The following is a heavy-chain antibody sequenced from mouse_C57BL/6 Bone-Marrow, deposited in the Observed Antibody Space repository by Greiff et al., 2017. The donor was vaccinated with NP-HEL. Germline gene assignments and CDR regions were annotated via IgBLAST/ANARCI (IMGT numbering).Heavy chain of an antibody. CDR3: ARDYIFDY. J-gene: IGHJ2*01. Sequence: EVKLMESEGGLVQPGSSMKLSCTASGFTFSDYYMAWVRQVPEKGLEWVANINYDGSSTYYLDSLKSRFIISRDNAKNILYLQMSSLKSEDTATYYCARDYIFDYWGQGTTLTVSS. CDR2: INYDGSST. V-gene: IGHV5-16*01. CDR1: GFTFSDYY. D-gene: IGHD1-3*01.